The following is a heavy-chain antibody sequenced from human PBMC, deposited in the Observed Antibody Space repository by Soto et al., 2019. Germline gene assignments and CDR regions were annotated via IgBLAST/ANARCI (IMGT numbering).Heavy chain of an antibody. CDR3: ARDGVVRGVITY. V-gene: IGHV4-34*01. Sequence: SETLSLTCAVYGGSFSGYYWSWIRQPPGKGLEWIGEINHSGSTNYNPSLKSRVNISVDTSKNQFSLKLSSVTAADTAVYYCARDGVVRGVITYWGQGTLVTVSS. CDR2: INHSGST. CDR1: GGSFSGYY. J-gene: IGHJ4*02. D-gene: IGHD3-10*01.